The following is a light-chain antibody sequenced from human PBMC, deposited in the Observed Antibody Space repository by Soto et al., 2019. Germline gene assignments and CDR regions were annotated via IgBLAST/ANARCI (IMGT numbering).Light chain of an antibody. V-gene: IGKV3-20*01. CDR3: QQYGSSSWT. CDR1: QRVSSN. Sequence: EIVMTQSPATLSVSPGERATLSCRASQRVSSNLARYQQKPGQAPRLLIYGASSRATGIPDRFSGSGSGTEFTLTISRREPEDFAVYYCQQYGSSSWTFGQGTKVDIK. CDR2: GAS. J-gene: IGKJ1*01.